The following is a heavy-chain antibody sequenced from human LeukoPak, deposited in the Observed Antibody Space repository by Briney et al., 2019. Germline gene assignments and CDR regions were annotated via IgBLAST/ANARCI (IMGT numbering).Heavy chain of an antibody. D-gene: IGHD3-10*01. Sequence: SETLSLTCAVYGGSFSGYYWSWIRQPSGKGLEWIGEINHSGSTNYNPSLKSRVTISVDTSKNQFSLKLSSVTAADTAVYYCARSLARARPFDYWGQGTLVTVSS. CDR2: INHSGST. V-gene: IGHV4-34*01. CDR3: ARSLARARPFDY. CDR1: GGSFSGYY. J-gene: IGHJ4*02.